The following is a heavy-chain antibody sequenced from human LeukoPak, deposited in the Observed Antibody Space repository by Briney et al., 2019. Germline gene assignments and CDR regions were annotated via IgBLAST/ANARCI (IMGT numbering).Heavy chain of an antibody. CDR3: AKEGDNSGYSSSWYLDY. CDR1: GFTFSSYA. Sequence: GGSLRLSCAASGFTFSSYAMSWVRQAPGKGLEWVSAISGSGGSTYYADSVKGRFTISRDNSKNTLSLQMNSLRAEDTAVYYCAKEGDNSGYSSSWYLDYWGQGTLVTVSS. J-gene: IGHJ4*02. D-gene: IGHD6-13*01. CDR2: ISGSGGST. V-gene: IGHV3-23*01.